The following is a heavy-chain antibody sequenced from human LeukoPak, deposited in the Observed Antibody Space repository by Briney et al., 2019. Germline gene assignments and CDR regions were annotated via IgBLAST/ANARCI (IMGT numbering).Heavy chain of an antibody. D-gene: IGHD2-2*01. CDR1: GGSISSHY. CDR2: IFYSGST. V-gene: IGHV4-59*11. CDR3: ARGRVVPAGNFDY. J-gene: IGHJ4*02. Sequence: SETLSLTCTVSGGSISSHYWSLIRQPPGKGLEWIGYIFYSGSTNYNPSLKSRVTISVDTSKNQFSLNLSSVTAADTAVYYCARGRVVPAGNFDYWGQGTLVAVSS.